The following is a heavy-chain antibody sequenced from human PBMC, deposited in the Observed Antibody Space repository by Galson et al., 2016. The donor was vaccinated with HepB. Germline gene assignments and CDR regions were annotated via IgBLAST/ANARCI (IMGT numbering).Heavy chain of an antibody. CDR1: GGSISSSSYY. D-gene: IGHD3-10*01. V-gene: IGHV4-39*01. CDR2: FYSRGSP. Sequence: SETLSLTCTVSGGSISSSSYYWGRIRQSPGKGLEWTGTFYSRGSPFYNPSLRSRVTISVDTSKSQFSLTLRSVTAADTAVYYCVGADKFSYTHASGMWGQGTLVTVSS. CDR3: VGADKFSYTHASGM. J-gene: IGHJ4*02.